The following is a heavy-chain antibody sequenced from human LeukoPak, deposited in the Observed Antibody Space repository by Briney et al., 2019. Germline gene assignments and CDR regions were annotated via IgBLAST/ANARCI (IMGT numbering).Heavy chain of an antibody. J-gene: IGHJ4*02. CDR2: IHPCGDL. V-gene: IGHV4-34*01. CDR1: GGSCSDYY. D-gene: IGHD2-21*01. CDR3: ARGRDRSKAGEH. Sequence: PSETLSLTCAVYGGSCSDYYCSWIRQPPGKGLEWIGEIHPCGDLYYNSSLRSRLTISIDTSKTQFSLRLTSLTAADTAFYYCARGRDRSKAGEHWGQGTLVTVSS.